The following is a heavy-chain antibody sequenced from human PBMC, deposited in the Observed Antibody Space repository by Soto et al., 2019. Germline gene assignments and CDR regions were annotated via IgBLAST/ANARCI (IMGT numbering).Heavy chain of an antibody. J-gene: IGHJ3*02. D-gene: IGHD3-22*01. Sequence: SVKLSSKASGGTFSSYAISWVGQAPSQGLEWMGGVIPIFGTANYAQKFQGRVTITADKSTSTAYMELSSLRSEDTPVYYWATVRPNITMIVVAQAFEIWGQGTMVTVSS. V-gene: IGHV1-69*06. CDR1: GGTFSSYA. CDR2: VIPIFGTA. CDR3: ATVRPNITMIVVAQAFEI.